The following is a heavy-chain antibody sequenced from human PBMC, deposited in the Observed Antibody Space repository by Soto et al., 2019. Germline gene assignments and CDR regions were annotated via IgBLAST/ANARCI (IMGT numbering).Heavy chain of an antibody. CDR1: GGSIISNNHY. V-gene: IGHV4-39*01. CDR3: AGRSKISRGFEY. D-gene: IGHD2-15*01. J-gene: IGHJ4*02. CDR2: IYYSGTT. Sequence: QLQLRESGPGLVKPSETLSLTCTVSGGSIISNNHYWGWIRQPPGKGLEWIGNIYYSGTTYYNPSLQSRVHMSVDTSKGQFSLKLSSMAVAGKAVYFWAGRSKISRGFEYWGQGTLVTVSS.